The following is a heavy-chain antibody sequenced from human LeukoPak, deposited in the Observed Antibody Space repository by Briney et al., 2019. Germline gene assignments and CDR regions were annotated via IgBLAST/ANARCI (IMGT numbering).Heavy chain of an antibody. V-gene: IGHV3-30*02. CDR3: ARAGVGATTLYYFDY. Sequence: GGSLRLSCAGSGFSFSSYGMHWVRQAPGKGLEWMAFIRSGGSNKYYADSVKGRFTISRDNAKNSLYLQMNSLRAEDTAVYYCARAGVGATTLYYFDYWGQGALVTVSS. CDR2: IRSGGSNK. CDR1: GFSFSSYG. J-gene: IGHJ4*02. D-gene: IGHD1-26*01.